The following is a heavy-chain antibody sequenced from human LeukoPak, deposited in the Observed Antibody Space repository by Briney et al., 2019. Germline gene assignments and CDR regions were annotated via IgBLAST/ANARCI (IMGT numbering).Heavy chain of an antibody. CDR2: IIHSGST. D-gene: IGHD7-27*01. Sequence: SETLSLTCAVYGGSSSGYSWSWIRQSPGKGLEWIADIIHSGSTNYNSSLKSRVTISLDTSKNQFSLNLTSVTAADTAVYYCARGLTELGTAYYYYMDVWGKGTTVIVSS. V-gene: IGHV4-34*01. J-gene: IGHJ6*03. CDR3: ARGLTELGTAYYYYMDV. CDR1: GGSSSGYS.